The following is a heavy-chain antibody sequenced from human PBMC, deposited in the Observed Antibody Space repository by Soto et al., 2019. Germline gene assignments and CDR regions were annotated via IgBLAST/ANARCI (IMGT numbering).Heavy chain of an antibody. Sequence: PGESLKISCEASGYRFTSYWISWVRQMPGKGLEWMGRIDPSDSYTNYSPSFQGHVTISADKPISTAYLQWSSLKASDTAMYYCARHLEPIRYYYYYYGMDVWGQGTTVTVSS. CDR2: IDPSDSYT. V-gene: IGHV5-10-1*01. J-gene: IGHJ6*02. CDR3: ARHLEPIRYYYYYYGMDV. CDR1: GYRFTSYW.